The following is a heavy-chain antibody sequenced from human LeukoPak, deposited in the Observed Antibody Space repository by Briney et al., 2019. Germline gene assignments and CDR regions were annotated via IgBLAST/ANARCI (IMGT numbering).Heavy chain of an antibody. J-gene: IGHJ3*02. CDR3: ARAYYDSSGNFLGAFDI. V-gene: IGHV1-46*01. CDR1: GYTLTELS. Sequence: ASVKVSCKVSGYTLTELSMHWVRQAPGQGLEWMGIINPSGGSTSYAQKFQGRVTMTRDTSTSTVYMELSSLRSEDTAVYYCARAYYDSSGNFLGAFDIWGQGTMVTVSS. D-gene: IGHD3-22*01. CDR2: INPSGGST.